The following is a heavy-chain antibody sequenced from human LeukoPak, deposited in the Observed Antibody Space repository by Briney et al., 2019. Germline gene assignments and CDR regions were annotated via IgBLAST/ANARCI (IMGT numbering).Heavy chain of an antibody. V-gene: IGHV4-31*03. CDR1: GSSISSGGYY. CDR2: IYYSGST. J-gene: IGHJ4*02. CDR3: ARADTAMVRVIDY. D-gene: IGHD5-18*01. Sequence: SETLSLTCTVSGSSISSGGYYWSWIRQHPGKGLEWIGYIYYSGSTYYNPSLKSRVTISVDTSKNQFSLKLSFVTAADTAVYYCARADTAMVRVIDYWGQGTLVTVSS.